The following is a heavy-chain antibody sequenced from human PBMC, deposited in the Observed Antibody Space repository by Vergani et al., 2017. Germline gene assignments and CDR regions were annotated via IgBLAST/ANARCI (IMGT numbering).Heavy chain of an antibody. J-gene: IGHJ3*02. CDR2: IWYDGSNK. Sequence: VQLLESGGGLVQPGGSLRLSCAASGFTFSSYGMHWVRQAPGKGLEWVAVIWYDGSNKYYADSVKGRFTISRDNSKNTLYLQMNSLRAEDTAVYYCASPSDRSGYAFDIWGQGTMVTVSS. CDR3: ASPSDRSGYAFDI. D-gene: IGHD3-10*01. CDR1: GFTFSSYG. V-gene: IGHV3-33*08.